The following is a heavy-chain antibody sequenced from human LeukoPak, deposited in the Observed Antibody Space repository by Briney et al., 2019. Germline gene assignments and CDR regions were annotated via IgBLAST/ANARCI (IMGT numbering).Heavy chain of an antibody. Sequence: GASVKVSCKASGYTFTGYYMHWVRRAPGQGLEWMGWINPNSGGTNYAQKFQGRVTMTKDTSISTAYMELSRLRSDDTAVYYCASPFMYSGYPSKYYYYYGMDVWGQGTTVTVSS. D-gene: IGHD5-12*01. J-gene: IGHJ6*02. V-gene: IGHV1-2*02. CDR3: ASPFMYSGYPSKYYYYYGMDV. CDR1: GYTFTGYY. CDR2: INPNSGGT.